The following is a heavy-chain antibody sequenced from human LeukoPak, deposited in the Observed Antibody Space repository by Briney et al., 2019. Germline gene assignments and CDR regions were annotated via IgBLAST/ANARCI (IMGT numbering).Heavy chain of an antibody. V-gene: IGHV4-30-2*01. CDR2: IYHSGST. CDR3: AADYTSRSYRFDH. Sequence: PSETLSLTCAVSGASISSGDYSGSWIRQPPGKGLEWIGYIYHSGSTTYNPSLKSRLTISLDRSKNQISLKVNSVTAADTAVYYCAADYTSRSYRFDHWGQGTLVTVSS. D-gene: IGHD3-10*01. CDR1: GASISSGDYS. J-gene: IGHJ4*02.